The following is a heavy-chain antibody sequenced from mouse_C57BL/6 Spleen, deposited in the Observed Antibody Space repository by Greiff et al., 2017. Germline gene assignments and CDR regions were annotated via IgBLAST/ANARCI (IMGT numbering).Heavy chain of an antibody. CDR1: GYSFTGYY. CDR2: INPSTGGT. CDR3: ARARANWVYYYAMDY. J-gene: IGHJ4*01. D-gene: IGHD4-1*01. V-gene: IGHV1-42*01. Sequence: EVQLQQSGPELVKPGASVKISCTASGYSFTGYYMHWVKQSPEKSLEWIGEINPSTGGTTYNQKFKAKATLTVDKSSSPTYMQLKSLTSEDSAVXYYARARANWVYYYAMDYWGQGTSVTVSS.